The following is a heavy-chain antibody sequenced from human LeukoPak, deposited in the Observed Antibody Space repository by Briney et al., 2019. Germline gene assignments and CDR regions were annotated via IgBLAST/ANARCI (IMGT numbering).Heavy chain of an antibody. J-gene: IGHJ4*02. CDR2: ISPSDDST. CDR1: GYTFSNHY. Sequence: ASVKVSCKASGYTFSNHYLHWVRQAPGQGLEWMGVISPSDDSTTYAQKFQGRVTMTGDTSTNIVYMELSSLRSEDTAVYYCARDRSAWSYSFDYWGQGTLVTVSS. D-gene: IGHD6-19*01. CDR3: ARDRSAWSYSFDY. V-gene: IGHV1-46*01.